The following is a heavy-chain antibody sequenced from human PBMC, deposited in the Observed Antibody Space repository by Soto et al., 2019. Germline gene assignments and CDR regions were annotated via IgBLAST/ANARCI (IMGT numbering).Heavy chain of an antibody. CDR3: EHSAQTGGLDY. J-gene: IGHJ4*02. Sequence: SGPTLVNPTQTLTLTCTFSGFSLSTSGVGVGWIRQPPGKALEWLALIYWDDDKRYSPSLKSRLTITKDTSKNQVVLTMTNIDPVYTNRYSCEHSAQTGGLDYWGQGPLVTVSS. CDR2: IYWDDDK. D-gene: IGHD7-27*01. CDR1: GFSLSTSGVG. V-gene: IGHV2-5*02.